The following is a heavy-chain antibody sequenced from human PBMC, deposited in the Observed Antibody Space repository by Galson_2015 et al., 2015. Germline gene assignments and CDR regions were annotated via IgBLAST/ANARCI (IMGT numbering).Heavy chain of an antibody. J-gene: IGHJ3*02. V-gene: IGHV4-31*03. CDR3: HSYYDSSGYYYPALGAFDI. CDR1: GGSISSGGYY. D-gene: IGHD3-22*01. Sequence: TLSLTCTVSGGSISSGGYYWSWIRQHPGKGLEWIGYIYYSGSTYYNPSLKSRVTISVDTSKNQFSLKLSSVTAADTAVYYCHSYYDSSGYYYPALGAFDIWGQGTMVTVSS. CDR2: IYYSGST.